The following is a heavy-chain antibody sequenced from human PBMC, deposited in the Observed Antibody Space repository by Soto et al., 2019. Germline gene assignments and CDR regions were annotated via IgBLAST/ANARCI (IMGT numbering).Heavy chain of an antibody. CDR1: GFTFDDYA. Sequence: EVQLVESEGGFVQPGRSLRLSCSASGFTFDDYAMHWVRQAPGKGPEWVSGISWNSGSIGYADSVKGRFTISRDNAKNSLYLQMNSLRAKDTALYYCAKGYYYDTSGSLDYWGQGTLVTVSS. CDR2: ISWNSGSI. CDR3: AKGYYYDTSGSLDY. D-gene: IGHD3-22*01. J-gene: IGHJ4*02. V-gene: IGHV3-9*01.